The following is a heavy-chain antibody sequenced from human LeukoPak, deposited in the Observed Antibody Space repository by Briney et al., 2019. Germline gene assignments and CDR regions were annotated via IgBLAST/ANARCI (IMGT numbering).Heavy chain of an antibody. D-gene: IGHD3-9*01. CDR3: ARLDYDILTGLGYYGMDV. V-gene: IGHV4-30-4*01. Sequence: SETLSLTCTVSGGSISSSSYYWSWIRQPPGKGLEWIGYIYYSGSTYYNPSLKSRVTISVDTSKNQFSLKLSSVTAADTAVYYCARLDYDILTGLGYYGMDVWGQGTTVTVSS. CDR2: IYYSGST. CDR1: GGSISSSSYY. J-gene: IGHJ6*02.